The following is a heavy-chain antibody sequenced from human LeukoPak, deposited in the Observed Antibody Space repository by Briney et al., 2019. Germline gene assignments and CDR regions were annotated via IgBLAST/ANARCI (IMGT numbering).Heavy chain of an antibody. CDR3: AKEGHYYDSGGYYPRYFDY. V-gene: IGHV3-43*02. CDR1: GFTFGDYA. CDR2: ISVDGGLT. J-gene: IGHJ4*02. Sequence: GGSLRLSCAASGFTFGDYAVHWVRQAPGKGLEWVPLISVDGGLTYYADSVKGRFTISRDNSKNSLYLQINRLRTEDTALYYCAKEGHYYDSGGYYPRYFDYWGQGTLVTVSS. D-gene: IGHD3-22*01.